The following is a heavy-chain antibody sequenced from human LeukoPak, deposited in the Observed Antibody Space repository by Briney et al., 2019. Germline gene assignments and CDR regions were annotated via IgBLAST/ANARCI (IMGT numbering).Heavy chain of an antibody. CDR2: IWYDGSNK. CDR3: ARDFFPVHIRYFMDY. CDR1: GFTFSSHA. Sequence: PGGSLRLSCAASGFTFSSHAMSWVRQAPGKGLEWVAAIWYDGSNKYYADSVNGRFTISRDNSKNTLYLQINSLRAEDTAVYYCARDFFPVHIRYFMDYWGQGTLVTVSS. D-gene: IGHD3-9*01. V-gene: IGHV3-33*08. J-gene: IGHJ4*02.